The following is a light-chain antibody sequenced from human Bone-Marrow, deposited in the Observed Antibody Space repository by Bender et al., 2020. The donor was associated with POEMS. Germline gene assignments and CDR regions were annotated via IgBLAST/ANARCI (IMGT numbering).Light chain of an antibody. CDR3: SSYTGSNTVV. V-gene: IGLV2-8*01. CDR2: EVS. Sequence: QSALTQPASVSGSPGQSIIISCTGTSSDVGGYNYVSWYQQDPGKAPKLMIYEVSKRPSGVPDRFSGSKSGNTASLTVSGLQAEDEADYYCSSYTGSNTVVFGGGTKLTVL. J-gene: IGLJ2*01. CDR1: SSDVGGYNY.